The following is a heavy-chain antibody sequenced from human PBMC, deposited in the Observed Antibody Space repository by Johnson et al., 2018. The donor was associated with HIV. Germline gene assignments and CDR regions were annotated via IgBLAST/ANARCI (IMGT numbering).Heavy chain of an antibody. V-gene: IGHV3-66*02. D-gene: IGHD3-10*01. Sequence: VQLVESGGGLVRPGGSLRLSCAASGFTVSSNYMSWVRQAPGKGLEWVSVIYSGGSTYYADSVKGRFTISRDNSKNTLYLQMNSLRAEDTAVYYCARGRITMVQGVIFGAFDIWGQGTMVTVSS. CDR2: IYSGGST. J-gene: IGHJ3*02. CDR3: ARGRITMVQGVIFGAFDI. CDR1: GFTVSSNY.